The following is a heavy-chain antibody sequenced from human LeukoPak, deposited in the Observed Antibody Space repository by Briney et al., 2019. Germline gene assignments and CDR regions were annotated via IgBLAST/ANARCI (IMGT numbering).Heavy chain of an antibody. CDR1: GYTLTELS. D-gene: IGHD3-10*01. CDR2: FDPEDGET. J-gene: IGHJ6*02. CDR3: APFTMVRGVPYYYYGMDV. Sequence: ASVKVSCKVSGYTLTELSMHWVRQAPGKGLEWMEGFDPEDGETIYAQKFQGRVTMTEDTSTDTAYMELSSLRSEDTAVYYCAPFTMVRGVPYYYYGMDVWGQGTTVTVSS. V-gene: IGHV1-24*01.